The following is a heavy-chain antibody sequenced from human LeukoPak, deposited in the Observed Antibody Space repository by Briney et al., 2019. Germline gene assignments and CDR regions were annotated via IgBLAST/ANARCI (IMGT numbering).Heavy chain of an antibody. CDR3: ARENVATEAFDI. CDR2: IYHSGST. V-gene: IGHV4-4*02. CDR1: GGSISSSNW. D-gene: IGHD1-1*01. Sequence: PSGTLSLTCAVSGGSISSSNWWSWVRQPPGKGLEWIGEIYHSGSTNYNPSLKSRVTISVDTSKNQFSLKLSSVTAADTAVYYCARENVATEAFDIWGQGTMVTVSS. J-gene: IGHJ3*02.